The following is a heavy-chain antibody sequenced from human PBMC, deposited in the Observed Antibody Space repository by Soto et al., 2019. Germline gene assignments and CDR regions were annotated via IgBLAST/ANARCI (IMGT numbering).Heavy chain of an antibody. Sequence: SETLSLTCTVSGGSISSGDYYWSWIRQPPGKGLEWIGYIYYSGSTYYNPSLKSRVAISVDTSKNQFSLKLSSVTAADTAVYYCARGGFGDWEVAGTVNYFDYWGQGTLVTVSS. J-gene: IGHJ4*02. CDR3: ARGGFGDWEVAGTVNYFDY. V-gene: IGHV4-30-4*01. CDR2: IYYSGST. CDR1: GGSISSGDYY. D-gene: IGHD6-19*01.